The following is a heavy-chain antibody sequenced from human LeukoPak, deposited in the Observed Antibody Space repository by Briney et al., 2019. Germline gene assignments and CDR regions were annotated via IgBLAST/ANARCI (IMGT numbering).Heavy chain of an antibody. D-gene: IGHD3-9*01. Sequence: PGESLKISCKGSGYSFSDYWIGWVRQLPGKGLEWMGIIYPGDSDTRYSPSFQGQVTMSADESISTAYLQWSSLTASDTAMHYCARQADYNILTGYHKGHLDYWGQGTLVTVSS. V-gene: IGHV5-51*01. J-gene: IGHJ4*02. CDR3: ARQADYNILTGYHKGHLDY. CDR2: IYPGDSDT. CDR1: GYSFSDYW.